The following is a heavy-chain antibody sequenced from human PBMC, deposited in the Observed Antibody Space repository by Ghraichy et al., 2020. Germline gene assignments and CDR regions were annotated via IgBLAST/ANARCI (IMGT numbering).Heavy chain of an antibody. J-gene: IGHJ5*02. D-gene: IGHD3-22*01. CDR1: GFTFSRYT. CDR2: ISGSTTYI. Sequence: GGSLRLSCEASGFTFSRYTMNWVRQAPGKGLEWISSISGSTTYIYHADSVKGRFTISRDNAKNSLYLQMNSLRAEDTALYFCARDGSGDTSGYSLFNCFDPWGQGTLVTVSS. V-gene: IGHV3-21*01. CDR3: ARDGSGDTSGYSLFNCFDP.